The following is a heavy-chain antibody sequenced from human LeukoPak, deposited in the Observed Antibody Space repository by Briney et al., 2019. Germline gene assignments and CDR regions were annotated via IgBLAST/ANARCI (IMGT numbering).Heavy chain of an antibody. CDR1: GGSISSGGHY. CDR2: FHYRGST. CDR3: ARRDADEYFDF. Sequence: SETLSLTCTVSGGSISSGGHYWSWIRQPPGKGLEWIGYFHYRGSTYYNPSLKSRLIIPVDTSKNQFSLNLSSVTAADTAVYYCARRDADEYFDFWGQGTLVTVSS. J-gene: IGHJ4*02. V-gene: IGHV4-31*03.